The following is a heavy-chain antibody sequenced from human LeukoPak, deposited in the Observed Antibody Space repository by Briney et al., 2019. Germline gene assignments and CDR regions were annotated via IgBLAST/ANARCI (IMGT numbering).Heavy chain of an antibody. D-gene: IGHD2-8*01. CDR3: AREAGGVGDY. CDR1: GFTFSSYS. J-gene: IGHJ4*02. CDR2: ISSSSSTI. Sequence: GGSLRLSCAASGFTFSSYSTNWVRQAPGKGLEWVSYISSSSSTIYYADSVKGRFTISRDNAKNSLYLQMNSLRAEDTAVYYCAREAGGVGDYWGQGTLVTVSS. V-gene: IGHV3-48*01.